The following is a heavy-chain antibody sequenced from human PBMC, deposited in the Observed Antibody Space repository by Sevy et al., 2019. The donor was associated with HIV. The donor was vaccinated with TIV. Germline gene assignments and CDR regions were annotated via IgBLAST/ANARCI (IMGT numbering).Heavy chain of an antibody. V-gene: IGHV3-64D*08. CDR2: ISVNGVTT. Sequence: CGSLRLSCSASGFPFSSFAMHWVRQAPDKGLEHVSAISVNGVTTSYADSVKGRFTISRDNSKNTLYLQISSLRAEDTAVYYCLKDLAVAGTLGFDSWGQGTLVTVSS. CDR1: GFPFSSFA. CDR3: LKDLAVAGTLGFDS. D-gene: IGHD6-19*01. J-gene: IGHJ4*02.